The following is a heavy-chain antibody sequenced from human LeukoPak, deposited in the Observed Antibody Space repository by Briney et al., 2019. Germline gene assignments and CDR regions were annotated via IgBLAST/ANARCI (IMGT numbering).Heavy chain of an antibody. CDR2: ISSSGSTM. CDR3: AELGITMIGGV. J-gene: IGHJ6*04. CDR1: GFTFSSCS. Sequence: GGSLRLSCAASGFTFSSCSMNWVRQAPGKGLEWVSYISSSGSTMYYADSVKGRFTISRDNANNSLYLQMNSLRAEDTAVYYCAELGITMIGGVWGKGTTVTISS. V-gene: IGHV3-48*01. D-gene: IGHD3-10*02.